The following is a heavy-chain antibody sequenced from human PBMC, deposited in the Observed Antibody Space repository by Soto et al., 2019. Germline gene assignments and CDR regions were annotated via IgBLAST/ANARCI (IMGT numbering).Heavy chain of an antibody. Sequence: EVLLVEAGGGLVKPGQSLRLSCAASGFSFGDAWMSWVRQAPGKGLEWVGRIKSKSDGGTADYAAPVKGRFAISRDDSENTLFLQMSCLQNEDTAVYYCTSNQDWGQGTLVIVSS. CDR2: IKSKSDGGTA. CDR3: TSNQD. J-gene: IGHJ1*01. CDR1: GFSFGDAW. V-gene: IGHV3-15*05.